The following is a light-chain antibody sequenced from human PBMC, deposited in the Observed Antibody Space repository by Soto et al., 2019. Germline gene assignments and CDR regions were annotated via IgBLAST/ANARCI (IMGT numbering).Light chain of an antibody. Sequence: EIVMTQSPATLSVSPGERATLSCRASQSVSSNLAWYQQKPGQAPRLLIYGASTRATGIPARFSGSGSGTEFTLTISSLQSEDFAVYYCKQYKNWPSWTFGQGTKVDIK. V-gene: IGKV3-15*01. CDR1: QSVSSN. CDR2: GAS. J-gene: IGKJ1*01. CDR3: KQYKNWPSWT.